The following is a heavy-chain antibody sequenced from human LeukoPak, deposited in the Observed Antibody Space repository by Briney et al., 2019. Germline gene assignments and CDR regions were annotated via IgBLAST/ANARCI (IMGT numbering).Heavy chain of an antibody. V-gene: IGHV1-69*05. Sequence: SVKVSCKASGGTFSSYAISWVRQAPGQGLEWMGGIIPIFGTANYAQKFQGRVTITTDESTSTAYMELSSLRSEDTAVYYCARGLFGRDGYNDASDIWGQGTMVTVSS. J-gene: IGHJ3*02. CDR1: GGTFSSYA. D-gene: IGHD5-24*01. CDR3: ARGLFGRDGYNDASDI. CDR2: IIPIFGTA.